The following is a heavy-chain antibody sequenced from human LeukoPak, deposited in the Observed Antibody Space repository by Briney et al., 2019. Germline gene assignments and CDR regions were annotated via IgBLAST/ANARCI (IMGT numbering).Heavy chain of an antibody. D-gene: IGHD2-2*01. CDR1: APSISSYY. CDR3: ATLLPAAYFDF. Sequence: PSETLSLTCTVSAPSISSYYCTWIRQPPGKGLEYIGYVYYSGSTNYNPSLKSRVTISLDMSKNQFSLRLSSVTAADTAVYYCATLLPAAYFDFWGQGTLVTVSS. J-gene: IGHJ4*02. V-gene: IGHV4-59*08. CDR2: VYYSGST.